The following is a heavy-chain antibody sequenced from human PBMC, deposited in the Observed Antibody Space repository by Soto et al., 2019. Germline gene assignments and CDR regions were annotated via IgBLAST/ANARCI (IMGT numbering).Heavy chain of an antibody. Sequence: QITLKESGPTLVKPTQTLTLTCTFSAFSLSSSGVGVGWIRQPPGKALEWLTFIYWDDDKRYSPSLTSRLTITEDTSKNQVLLTLANMDPVDTATYSCAHLVVAGITSYLDPWGRGTVLTVSS. CDR1: AFSLSSSGVG. J-gene: IGHJ5*02. CDR2: IYWDDDK. D-gene: IGHD2-15*01. CDR3: AHLVVAGITSYLDP. V-gene: IGHV2-5*02.